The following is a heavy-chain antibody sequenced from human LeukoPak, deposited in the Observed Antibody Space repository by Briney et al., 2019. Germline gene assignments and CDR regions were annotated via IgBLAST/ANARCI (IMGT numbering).Heavy chain of an antibody. Sequence: SGGSLRLTCAASESIVSSRFMAWVRQAPGKGLEWVSVVDGGSKTYYADSVKGRFTISRDNSKNTLYLQMNSLRAGGTAVYYCAREVIAAAKLYWGQGTLVTVSS. CDR3: AREVIAAAKLY. CDR2: VDGGSKT. J-gene: IGHJ4*02. V-gene: IGHV3-66*01. D-gene: IGHD6-13*01. CDR1: ESIVSSRF.